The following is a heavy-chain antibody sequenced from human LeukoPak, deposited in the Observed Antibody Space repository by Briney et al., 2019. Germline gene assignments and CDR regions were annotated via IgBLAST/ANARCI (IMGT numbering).Heavy chain of an antibody. D-gene: IGHD5-18*01. CDR1: GGSFSGYY. Sequence: SETLSLTCAVYGGSFSGYYWSWIRQPPGKGLEWIGEINHSGSTNYNPSLKSRVTISVDTSKNQFSLKLSSVTAADTAVYYCARRGYSYGRQGPRFFDYWGQGTLVTVSS. V-gene: IGHV4-34*01. CDR3: ARRGYSYGRQGPRFFDY. J-gene: IGHJ4*02. CDR2: INHSGST.